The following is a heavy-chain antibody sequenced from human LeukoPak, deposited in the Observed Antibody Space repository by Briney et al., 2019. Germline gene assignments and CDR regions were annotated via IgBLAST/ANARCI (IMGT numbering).Heavy chain of an antibody. CDR3: ARSEQQLVRGYGFDP. CDR2: INPNSGGT. V-gene: IGHV1-2*02. J-gene: IGHJ5*02. CDR1: GYTFTGYY. D-gene: IGHD6-13*01. Sequence: ASVKVSCMASGYTFTGYYMHWVRQAPGQGLEWMGWINPNSGGTNYAQKFQGRVTMTRDTSISTAYMELSRLRSDDTAVYYCARSEQQLVRGYGFDPWGQGTLVTVSS.